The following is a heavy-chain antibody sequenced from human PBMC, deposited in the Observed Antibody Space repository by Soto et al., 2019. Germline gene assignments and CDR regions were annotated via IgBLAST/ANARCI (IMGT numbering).Heavy chain of an antibody. D-gene: IGHD6-13*01. Sequence: GASVEVSCKASGGTFSSDSISWVLQAPGQGLEWMGGIIPIFGTANYAQKFQGRVTITADESTSTAYMELSSLRSEDTAVYYCARGVQPAAFAIWGQGPTLPVSS. CDR1: GGTFSSDS. CDR2: IIPIFGTA. V-gene: IGHV1-69*13. CDR3: ARGVQPAAFAI. J-gene: IGHJ3*02.